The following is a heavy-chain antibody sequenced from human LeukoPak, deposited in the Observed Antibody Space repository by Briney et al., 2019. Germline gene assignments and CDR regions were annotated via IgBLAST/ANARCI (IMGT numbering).Heavy chain of an antibody. V-gene: IGHV3-73*01. J-gene: IGHJ5*02. CDR1: GFTFSGSA. Sequence: GGSLKLSCAASGFTFSGSAMHWVRQASGKGLEWVGRIRSKASNYATAYAASVKGRFTISRDDSKNTAYLQMNSLKTEDTAVYYCTKRATDDSSGYYSTWGQGTLVTVSS. CDR3: TKRATDDSSGYYST. D-gene: IGHD3-22*01. CDR2: IRSKASNYAT.